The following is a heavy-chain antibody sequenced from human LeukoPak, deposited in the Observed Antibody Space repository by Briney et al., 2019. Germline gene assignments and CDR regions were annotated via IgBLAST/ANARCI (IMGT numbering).Heavy chain of an antibody. CDR3: ARASYSYDINGWVPFDY. Sequence: ASVKVSCKASGYTFTSYYMHWVRQAPGQGLEWMGIINPSGGSTSYAQKFQGRVTMTRDTSTSTVYMELSSLRSEDTAVYYCARASYSYDINGWVPFDYWGQGTLVTVSS. D-gene: IGHD3-22*01. CDR2: INPSGGST. CDR1: GYTFTSYY. V-gene: IGHV1-46*01. J-gene: IGHJ4*02.